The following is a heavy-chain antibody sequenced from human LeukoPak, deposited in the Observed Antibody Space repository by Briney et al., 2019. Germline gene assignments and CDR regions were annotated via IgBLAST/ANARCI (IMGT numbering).Heavy chain of an antibody. V-gene: IGHV1-2*06. CDR2: INPNSGGT. CDR3: ARPSPDYDILTGHYINAFDI. D-gene: IGHD3-9*01. Sequence: RASVKVSCKASGYTFTSYYMHWVRQAPGQGLEWMGRINPNSGGTNYAQKFQGRVTMTRDTSISTAYMELSRLKSDDTAVYYCARPSPDYDILTGHYINAFDIWGQGTMVTVSS. J-gene: IGHJ3*02. CDR1: GYTFTSYY.